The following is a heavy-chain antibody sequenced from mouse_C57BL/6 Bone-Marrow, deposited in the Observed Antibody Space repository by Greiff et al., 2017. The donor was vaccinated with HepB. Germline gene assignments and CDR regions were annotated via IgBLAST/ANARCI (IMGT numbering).Heavy chain of an antibody. CDR2: LSSGGDYL. J-gene: IGHJ2*01. D-gene: IGHD2-4*01. Sequence: EVNLVESGEGLVKPGGSLKLFCAASGFTFSSYAMSWVRQTPEKRLAWVAYLSSGGDYLDYADTVKGRCTISREKARNTLYLPMSSLKSEDTAMYDCTREIIDDYALDDWGQGTTLTVSS. V-gene: IGHV5-9-1*02. CDR3: TREIIDDYALDD. CDR1: GFTFSSYA.